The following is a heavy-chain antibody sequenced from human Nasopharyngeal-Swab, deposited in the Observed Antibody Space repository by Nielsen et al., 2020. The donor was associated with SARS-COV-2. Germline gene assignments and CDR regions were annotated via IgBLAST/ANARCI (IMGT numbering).Heavy chain of an antibody. V-gene: IGHV1-24*01. CDR2: FDPEDGET. Sequence: ASVQISCKVSAYTLTELSMHCVRQAPGKGLVWMGGFDPEDGETIYAQKFQGRVTMTEDTSTDTAYMELSSLRSEDTAVYYCATGRVTTFFSWFDPWGQGTLVTVSS. D-gene: IGHD4-17*01. CDR1: AYTLTELS. J-gene: IGHJ5*02. CDR3: ATGRVTTFFSWFDP.